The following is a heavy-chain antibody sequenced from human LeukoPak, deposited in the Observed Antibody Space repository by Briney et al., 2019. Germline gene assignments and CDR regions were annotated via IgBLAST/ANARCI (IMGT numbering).Heavy chain of an antibody. CDR3: SRDRTGTYLDY. J-gene: IGHJ4*02. D-gene: IGHD1-14*01. V-gene: IGHV3-66*01. CDR1: GFTFSSYA. CDR2: IHSNGTT. Sequence: PGGSLRLSCAASGFTFSSYAMSWVRQAPGRGLEWVAIIHSNGTTHYVDSVKGRFTIPRDNSKDTFYLQMHSLRVEDTAVYYCSRDRTGTYLDYWGQGALVTVSS.